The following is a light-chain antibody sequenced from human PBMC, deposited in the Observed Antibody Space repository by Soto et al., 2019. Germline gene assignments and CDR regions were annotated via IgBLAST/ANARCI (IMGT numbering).Light chain of an antibody. V-gene: IGKV1-39*01. Sequence: DIQMTQSPPSLSASVVDRVTITCRASQNIDNYLNWYQQKPGKAPNLLISTTSILQSVVPSRFSGSGSGTDFTLTISSLRPEDFATYYCQQTYITPRTFGQGTKLEIK. J-gene: IGKJ2*02. CDR3: QQTYITPRT. CDR1: QNIDNY. CDR2: TTS.